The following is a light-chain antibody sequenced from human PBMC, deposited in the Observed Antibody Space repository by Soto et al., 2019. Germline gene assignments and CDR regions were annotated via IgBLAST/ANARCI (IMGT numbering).Light chain of an antibody. CDR3: QQTNSCPLT. CDR2: AAS. V-gene: IGKV1-12*01. Sequence: DIPMTQSPFFVSASVGDRVTITFRASQGISSWLAGYQHKPGRAPKLVIHAASSLKSVVPSRFSGSGSGTDFTLAISSLQPEDFAAYYGQQTNSCPLTFGGGTKVEIK. CDR1: QGISSW. J-gene: IGKJ4*01.